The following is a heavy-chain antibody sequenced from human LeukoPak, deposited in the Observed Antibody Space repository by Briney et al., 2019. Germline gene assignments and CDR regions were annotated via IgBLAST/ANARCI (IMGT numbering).Heavy chain of an antibody. CDR3: ARAGDLSGYSYDFDY. D-gene: IGHD5-18*01. V-gene: IGHV4-34*01. J-gene: IGHJ4*02. CDR1: GGSFSGYY. CDR2: INHSGST. Sequence: PSETLSLTCAVYGGSFSGYYWSWIRQPPGKGLEWIGEINHSGSTNYNPSLKSRVTISVDTSKNQFSLKLSSVTAADTAVYYCARAGDLSGYSYDFDYWGQGTLVTVSS.